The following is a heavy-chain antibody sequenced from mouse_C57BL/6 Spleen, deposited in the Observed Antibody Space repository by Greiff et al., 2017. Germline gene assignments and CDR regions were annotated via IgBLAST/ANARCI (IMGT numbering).Heavy chain of an antibody. CDR3: ASGGWLLPFAY. Sequence: VQLQQSGPELVKPGASVKISCKASGYTFTDYYMNWVKQSHGKSLEWIGAINPNNGGTSYNQKFKGKATLTVDKSSSTAYMELRSLTSEDSAVYYCASGGWLLPFAYWGQGTLVTVSA. D-gene: IGHD2-3*01. CDR1: GYTFTDYY. J-gene: IGHJ3*01. V-gene: IGHV1-26*01. CDR2: INPNNGGT.